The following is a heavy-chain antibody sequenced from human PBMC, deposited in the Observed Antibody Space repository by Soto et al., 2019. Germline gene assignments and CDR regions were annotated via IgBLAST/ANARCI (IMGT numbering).Heavy chain of an antibody. CDR3: VNSYAARGWYEGSDY. Sequence: GSLRLACTASVFTFRSYRMNWVRLPPGNGLEWVSNIKDDGIETYYVDSVKGRFTISRENAKNSLYLQMNSLRVEDTAVYYCVNSYAARGWYEGSDYWGRGTVVTVSS. CDR2: IKDDGIET. V-gene: IGHV3-7*01. D-gene: IGHD6-19*01. CDR1: VFTFRSYR. J-gene: IGHJ4*02.